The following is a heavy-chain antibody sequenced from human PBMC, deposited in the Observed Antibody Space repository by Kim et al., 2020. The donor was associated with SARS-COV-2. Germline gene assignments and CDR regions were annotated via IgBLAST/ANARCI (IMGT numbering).Heavy chain of an antibody. J-gene: IGHJ4*02. CDR1: GFTFSSYS. CDR2: ISSSSSYI. Sequence: GGSLRLSCAASGFTFSSYSMNWVRQAPGKGLEWVSSISSSSSYIYYADSVKGRFTISRDNAKNSLYLQMNSLRAEDTAVYYCARVSEGATKDDDYWGQGTLVTVSS. D-gene: IGHD1-26*01. V-gene: IGHV3-21*01. CDR3: ARVSEGATKDDDY.